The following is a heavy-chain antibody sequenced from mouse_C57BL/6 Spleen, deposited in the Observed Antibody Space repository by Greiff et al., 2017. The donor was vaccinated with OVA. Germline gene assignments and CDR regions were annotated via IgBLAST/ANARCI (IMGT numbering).Heavy chain of an antibody. J-gene: IGHJ4*01. CDR1: GFTFSDYG. Sequence: EVQGVESGGGLVKPGGSLKLSCAASGFTFSDYGMHWVRQAPEKGLEWVAYISSGSSTIYYADTVKGRFTISRDNAKNTLFLQMTSLGSADTARYYCARSLRGAMDYWGQGTSVTVSS. CDR2: ISSGSSTI. V-gene: IGHV5-17*01. CDR3: ARSLRGAMDY.